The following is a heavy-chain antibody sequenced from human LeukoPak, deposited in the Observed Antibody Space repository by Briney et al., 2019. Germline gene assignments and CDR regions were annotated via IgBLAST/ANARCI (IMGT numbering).Heavy chain of an antibody. CDR1: GGTFSSYA. D-gene: IGHD3-16*02. Sequence: SVKVSCKASGGTFSSYAISWVRQAPGQGLEWMGRIIPILGIANYAQKFQGRVTITADESTSTAYMELSSLRAEDTAVYYCAKGTYDYVWGSYRLPPDYWGQGTPVTVSS. CDR3: AKGTYDYVWGSYRLPPDY. J-gene: IGHJ4*02. V-gene: IGHV1-69*04. CDR2: IIPILGIA.